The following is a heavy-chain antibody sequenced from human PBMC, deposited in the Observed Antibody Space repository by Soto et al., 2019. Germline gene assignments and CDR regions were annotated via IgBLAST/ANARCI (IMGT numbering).Heavy chain of an antibody. V-gene: IGHV3-23*01. CDR1: GFTFSDFA. CDR2: IYGGGNGP. Sequence: ESGGGLVQPGGSLRLSCAATGFTFSDFAMSWVRQAPGKGLEWVSRIYGGGNGPHYADSVKGRVTISRGNSKNTLYLQMNSLRAEDTAVYYCAKMEGMDPWAYSFDYWGQGTLVTVSS. CDR3: AKMEGMDPWAYSFDY. J-gene: IGHJ4*02. D-gene: IGHD2-2*03.